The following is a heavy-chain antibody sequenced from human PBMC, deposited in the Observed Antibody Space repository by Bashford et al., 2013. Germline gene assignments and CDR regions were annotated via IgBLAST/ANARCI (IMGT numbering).Heavy chain of an antibody. D-gene: IGHD6-13*01. J-gene: IGHJ4*02. CDR1: GFTFSSYS. Sequence: GGSLRLSCAASGFTFSSYSMNWVRQAPGKGLEWVSVIYSGGSTYYADSVKGRFTISRDNSKNTLYLQMNSLRAEDTAVYYCARDVAGSRYSSSWLDYWGQGTLVTVSS. CDR2: IYSGGST. V-gene: IGHV3-53*01. CDR3: ARDVAGSRYSSSWLDY.